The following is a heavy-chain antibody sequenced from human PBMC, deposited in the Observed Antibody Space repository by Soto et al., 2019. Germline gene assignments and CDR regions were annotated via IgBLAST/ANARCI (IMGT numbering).Heavy chain of an antibody. CDR2: IYYSGST. J-gene: IGHJ6*03. V-gene: IGHV4-39*01. D-gene: IGHD3-10*01. Sequence: SETLSLTCTVSGGSISSSSYYWGWIRQPPGKGLEWIGSIYYSGSTYYKPSLKNRVTISVDTSKNQYSLKLGSVTAADTAVYYCARHAIYYYGSGSYYISSYYYYYMDVWGKGTTVTVSS. CDR3: ARHAIYYYGSGSYYISSYYYYYMDV. CDR1: GGSISSSSYY.